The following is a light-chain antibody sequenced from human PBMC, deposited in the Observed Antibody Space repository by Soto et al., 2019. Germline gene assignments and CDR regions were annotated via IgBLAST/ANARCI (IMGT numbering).Light chain of an antibody. CDR2: WAS. CDR3: QQYYRTPPT. Sequence: DIVMTQSPDSLAVSLGERATINCKSSQSVLDISNNKNYLAWYQQKPRQPPKLLIYWASARESGVPARFSGSGSGTDFTLTISSLQAEDVAVYYCQQYYRTPPTFGQGTKLEIK. J-gene: IGKJ2*01. CDR1: QSVLDISNNKNY. V-gene: IGKV4-1*01.